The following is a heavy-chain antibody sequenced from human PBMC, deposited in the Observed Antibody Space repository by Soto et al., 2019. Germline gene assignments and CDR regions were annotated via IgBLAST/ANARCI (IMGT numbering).Heavy chain of an antibody. Sequence: GILWVSSARAGFSLSSYSRNWLGPAPGKGLEWVWAISSSSSYIYYADSVTGRFTISRDNAKNSLYLQTKSLRAEDTAVYYCATDSEKMAYRIRGDCFDPWGQGTLVTVSS. D-gene: IGHD3-16*01. J-gene: IGHJ5*02. CDR3: ATDSEKMAYRIRGDCFDP. CDR1: GFSLSSYS. V-gene: IGHV3-21*01. CDR2: ISSSSSYI.